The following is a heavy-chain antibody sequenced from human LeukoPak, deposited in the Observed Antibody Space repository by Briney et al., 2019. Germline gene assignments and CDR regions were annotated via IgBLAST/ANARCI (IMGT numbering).Heavy chain of an antibody. V-gene: IGHV4-30-4*01. Sequence: SETLSLTCTVSGGSINIGDYYWGWVRQPPGKGLELIAYIYYTDSGITYYNPSLKSRVTISVDPSKNQFSLKLSSVTAADTAVYYCARTHVLYYCDFWGQGTLVTVSS. D-gene: IGHD3-10*01. CDR3: ARTHVLYYCDF. CDR2: IYYTDSGIT. J-gene: IGHJ4*02. CDR1: GGSINIGDYY.